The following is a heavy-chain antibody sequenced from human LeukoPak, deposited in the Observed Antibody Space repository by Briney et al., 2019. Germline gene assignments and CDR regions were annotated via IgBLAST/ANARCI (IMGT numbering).Heavy chain of an antibody. CDR2: IYYSGST. Sequence: SETLSLTCTVSGGSISSGGYYWSWIRQHPGKGLEWIGYIYYSGSTYYNPSLKSRVTISVDTSKDQFSLKLSSVTAADTAVYYCVREEFQWWYFDLWGRGTLVTVSS. CDR1: GGSISSGGYY. V-gene: IGHV4-31*03. D-gene: IGHD6-19*01. J-gene: IGHJ2*01. CDR3: VREEFQWWYFDL.